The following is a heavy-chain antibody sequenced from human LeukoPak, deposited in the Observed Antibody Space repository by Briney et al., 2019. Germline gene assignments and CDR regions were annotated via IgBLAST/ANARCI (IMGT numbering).Heavy chain of an antibody. CDR2: MFYTGRA. J-gene: IGHJ5*02. D-gene: IGHD3-10*01. CDR3: ARGDVESYGWFDA. Sequence: SETLSLTCTVSGDSISSYYWSWIRQPPGKGLEWIAYMFYTGRASYNPSLRSRVTVSVDTSKSQFSLRLSSVTAADTAVYYCARGDVESYGWFDAWGQGTLVTVSS. V-gene: IGHV4-59*01. CDR1: GDSISSYY.